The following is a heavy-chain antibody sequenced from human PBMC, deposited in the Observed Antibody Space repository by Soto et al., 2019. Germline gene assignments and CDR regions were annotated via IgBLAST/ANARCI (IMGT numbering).Heavy chain of an antibody. V-gene: IGHV4-39*01. D-gene: IGHD3-22*01. CDR1: GGCISRRSDY. CDR2: IYYRGST. CDR3: ARLLYDRSGYYYFDY. Sequence: SETLSLACTVSGGCISRRSDYWGWIRQAPGKGLEWIGSIYYRGSTQYNPPLKSRVSTSVDTSKNQFSLKLNSVTAADTALYYCARLLYDRSGYYYFDYWGRGTLVTVSS. J-gene: IGHJ4*02.